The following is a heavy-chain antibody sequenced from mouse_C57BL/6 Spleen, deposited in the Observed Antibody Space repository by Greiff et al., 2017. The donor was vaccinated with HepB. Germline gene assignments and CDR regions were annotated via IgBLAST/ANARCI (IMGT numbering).Heavy chain of an antibody. D-gene: IGHD2-4*01. CDR1: GYSITSGYY. V-gene: IGHV3-6*01. CDR3: AREGITTGVDY. J-gene: IGHJ2*01. Sequence: EVQRVESGPGLVKPSQSLSLTCSVTGYSITSGYYWNWIRQFPGNKLEWMGYISNDGSNNYNPSLKNRTAITRDTSKNQLFMKLNSVTTEDTATYYCAREGITTGVDYWGQGTTLTVSS. CDR2: ISNDGSN.